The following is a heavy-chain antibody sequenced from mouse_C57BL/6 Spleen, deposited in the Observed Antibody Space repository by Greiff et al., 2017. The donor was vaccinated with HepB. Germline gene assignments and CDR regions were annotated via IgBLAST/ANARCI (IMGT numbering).Heavy chain of an antibody. J-gene: IGHJ4*01. CDR3: ARGGDYYGSDYAMDY. V-gene: IGHV5-16*01. CDR2: IDYDGSST. D-gene: IGHD1-1*01. CDR1: GFTFSDYY. Sequence: EVMLVESEGGLVQPGSSMKLSCTASGFTFSDYYMAWVRQVPEKGLEWVANIDYDGSSTYYLDSLKSRFIIPRDNAKNILYLQMSSLKSEDTATYYCARGGDYYGSDYAMDYWGQGTSVTVSS.